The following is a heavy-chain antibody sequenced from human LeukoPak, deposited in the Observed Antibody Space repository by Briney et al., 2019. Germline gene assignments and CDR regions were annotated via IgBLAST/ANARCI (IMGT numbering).Heavy chain of an antibody. Sequence: GGSLRLSCAASGFTFSGSAMHWVRQASGKGLEWVAFIRYDGSNKYYADSVKGRFTISRDNSKNTLYLQMNSLRSEDTAVYYCAIKPPGGVVPTNWFDPWGQGTLVTVSS. CDR2: IRYDGSNK. J-gene: IGHJ5*02. CDR1: GFTFSGSA. V-gene: IGHV3-30*02. D-gene: IGHD3-16*01. CDR3: AIKPPGGVVPTNWFDP.